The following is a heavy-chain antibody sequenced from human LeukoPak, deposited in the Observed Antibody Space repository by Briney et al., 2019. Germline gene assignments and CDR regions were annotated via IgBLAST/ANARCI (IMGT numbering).Heavy chain of an antibody. CDR1: GFTVSSSY. Sequence: GGSLRLSCAASGFTVSSSYMSWVRQAPGKGLEWVAVISYDGSNKYYADSVKGRFTISRDNSKNTLYLQMNSLRAEDTAVYYCARPRGGQWLVQDYFDYWGQGTLVTVSS. J-gene: IGHJ4*02. CDR3: ARPRGGQWLVQDYFDY. CDR2: ISYDGSNK. V-gene: IGHV3-30-3*01. D-gene: IGHD6-19*01.